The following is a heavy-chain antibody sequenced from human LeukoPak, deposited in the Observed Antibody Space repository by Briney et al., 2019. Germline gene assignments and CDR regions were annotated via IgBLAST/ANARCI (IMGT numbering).Heavy chain of an antibody. D-gene: IGHD4-23*01. CDR2: IIPIFGTA. J-gene: IGHJ4*02. V-gene: IGHV1-69*13. CDR3: ARRDYGGNYYFDY. Sequence: SVTVSCTASGGTFSSYAISWVRQAPGQGLEWMGGIIPIFGTANYAQKFQGRVTITADESTSTAYMELSSLRSEDTAVYYCARRDYGGNYYFDYWGQGTLVTVSS. CDR1: GGTFSSYA.